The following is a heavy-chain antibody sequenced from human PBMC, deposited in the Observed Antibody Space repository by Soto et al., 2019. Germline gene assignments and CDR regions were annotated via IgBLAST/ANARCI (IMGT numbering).Heavy chain of an antibody. J-gene: IGHJ1*01. V-gene: IGHV3-7*03. CDR3: ARNRIGSSWHREYIQH. CDR2: IKHDGSEK. Sequence: EVQLVESGGGLVQPGGSLRLSCAASGFTFSSYWMSWVRQAPGKRLEWVANIKHDGSEKYYVDSVEGRFTISRDNGKNSLYLQMSSLRAEDTAVYYCARNRIGSSWHREYIQHWGQGTLVNVSS. CDR1: GFTFSSYW. D-gene: IGHD6-13*01.